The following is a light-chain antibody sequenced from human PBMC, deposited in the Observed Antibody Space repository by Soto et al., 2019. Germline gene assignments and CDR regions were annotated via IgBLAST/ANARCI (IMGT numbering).Light chain of an antibody. J-gene: IGKJ4*01. CDR1: QSLLFISNNRNY. V-gene: IGKV4-1*01. CDR3: QQRSNWPPLT. Sequence: DIGMTQSPDSLAVSLGERATINCKSSQSLLFISNNRNYLAWYQQKPGQPPKLLIYWASTRESGVPDRFSGSGSGTDFTLTISSLQAEDVAVYYCQQRSNWPPLTFGGGTKVEIK. CDR2: WAS.